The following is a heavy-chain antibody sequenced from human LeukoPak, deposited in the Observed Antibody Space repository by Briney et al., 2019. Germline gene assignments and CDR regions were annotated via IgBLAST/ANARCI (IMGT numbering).Heavy chain of an antibody. CDR1: GFTFSSYG. Sequence: GGSLRLSCAASGFTFSSYGMHWVRQAPGKGLEWVAVIWYDGSNKYYADSVKGRFTISRDNSKNTLYLQMNSLRAEDTAVYYCARDPVIFYYYYGMDVWGQGTTVTVSS. D-gene: IGHD3-22*01. CDR2: IWYDGSNK. CDR3: ARDPVIFYYYYGMDV. V-gene: IGHV3-33*01. J-gene: IGHJ6*02.